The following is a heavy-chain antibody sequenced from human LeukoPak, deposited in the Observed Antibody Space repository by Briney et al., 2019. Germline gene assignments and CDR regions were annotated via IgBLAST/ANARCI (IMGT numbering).Heavy chain of an antibody. CDR3: ARVPWANYYDSSGTPDAFDI. J-gene: IGHJ3*02. D-gene: IGHD3-22*01. CDR2: INYSGNT. CDR1: GGSISSNY. V-gene: IGHV4-59*08. Sequence: SETLSLTCTVSGGSISSNYWSWIRQPPGKGLQWIGYINYSGNTNYNPSLTGRVTVSVDTSKNQFSLKLSSVTAADTAVYYCARVPWANYYDSSGTPDAFDIWGQGTMVTVSS.